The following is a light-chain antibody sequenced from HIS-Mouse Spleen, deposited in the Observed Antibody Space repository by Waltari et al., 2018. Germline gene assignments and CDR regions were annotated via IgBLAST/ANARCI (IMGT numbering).Light chain of an antibody. CDR2: QDS. CDR3: QAWDSSTYVV. V-gene: IGLV3-1*01. CDR1: KLGDKY. J-gene: IGLJ2*01. Sequence: SYELTQPPSVSVSPGQTASITCSGDKLGDKYACWYQQKPGQSPVLVIYQDSKRPSGIPGRLSGSNSVNTATLTISGTQAMDEADYYCQAWDSSTYVVFGGGTKLTVL.